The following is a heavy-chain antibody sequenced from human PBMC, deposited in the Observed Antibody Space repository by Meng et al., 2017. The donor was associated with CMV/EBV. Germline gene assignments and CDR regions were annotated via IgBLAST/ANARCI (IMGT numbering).Heavy chain of an antibody. CDR1: GYTFTGYY. V-gene: IGHV1-2*02. J-gene: IGHJ4*02. Sequence: ASVKVSCKASGYTFTGYYMHWVRQAPGQGLEWMGWINPNSGGTNYAQKFQGRVTMTRDTSISTAYMELSRLRSDDTAVYYCARAGCGRDCHGWAWNDYWGQGTLVTVSS. D-gene: IGHD2-21*01. CDR2: INPNSGGT. CDR3: ARAGCGRDCHGWAWNDY.